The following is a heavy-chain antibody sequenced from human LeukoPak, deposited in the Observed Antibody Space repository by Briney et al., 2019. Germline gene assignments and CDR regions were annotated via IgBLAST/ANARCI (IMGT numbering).Heavy chain of an antibody. CDR1: GFTFSDYY. D-gene: IGHD3-22*01. V-gene: IGHV3-69-1*01. J-gene: IGHJ4*02. CDR2: VSSSSTI. Sequence: GGSLRLSCVASGFTFSDYYMSWIRQAPGKGVEWVSYVSSSSTIYYADSVKGRFTISRDNAKNSLYLQMNSLRDEDTAVYYCARAGPPDSAEDYWGQGTLVTVSS. CDR3: ARAGPPDSAEDY.